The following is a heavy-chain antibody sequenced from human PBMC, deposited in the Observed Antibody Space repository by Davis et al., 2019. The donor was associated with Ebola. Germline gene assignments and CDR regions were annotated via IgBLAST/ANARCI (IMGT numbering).Heavy chain of an antibody. J-gene: IGHJ3*02. D-gene: IGHD6-19*01. Sequence: GESLKISCAASGFTFSTYSMSWVRQAPGHGLERVSSISISSAFIYYADSVKVRFTVSRDNAKNSLLLQMNSLRAEDTAVYYCAGGESGWDASDIWGRGTMVTVSS. CDR2: ISISSAFI. CDR3: AGGESGWDASDI. V-gene: IGHV3-21*01. CDR1: GFTFSTYS.